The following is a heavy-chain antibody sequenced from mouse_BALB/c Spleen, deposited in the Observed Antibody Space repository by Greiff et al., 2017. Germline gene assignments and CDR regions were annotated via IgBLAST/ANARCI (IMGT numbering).Heavy chain of an antibody. D-gene: IGHD1-1*01. CDR1: GFTFSSFP. J-gene: IGHJ1*01. CDR3: ARHPYYGSSYDWYFDV. CDR2: ISNGGGST. V-gene: IGHV5-12-2*01. Sequence: EVMLVESGGGLLQPGGSLKLSFAASGFTFSSFPMSWVRQTPEKRLEWVAYISNGGGSTYYPDTVKGRFTISRDNAKNTLYLQMSSLKSEDTAMYYCARHPYYGSSYDWYFDVWGAGTTVTVSS.